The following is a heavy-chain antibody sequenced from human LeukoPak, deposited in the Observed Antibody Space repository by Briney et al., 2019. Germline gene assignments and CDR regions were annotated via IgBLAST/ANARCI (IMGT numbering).Heavy chain of an antibody. CDR3: AADPKNYYGSGSYPRFDP. D-gene: IGHD3-10*01. CDR2: IVVGSGNT. CDR1: GFTFTSSA. Sequence: SVKVSCKASGFTFTSSAMQWVRQARGQRLEWIGWIVVGSGNTNYAQKFQERVTITRDMSTGTAYMELSSLRSEDTAVYYCAADPKNYYGSGSYPRFDPWGQGTLVTVSS. J-gene: IGHJ5*02. V-gene: IGHV1-58*02.